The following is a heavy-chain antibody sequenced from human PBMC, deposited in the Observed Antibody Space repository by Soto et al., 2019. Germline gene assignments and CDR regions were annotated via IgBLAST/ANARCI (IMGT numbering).Heavy chain of an antibody. CDR2: IYYSGST. CDR1: GGSISSGGYY. D-gene: IGHD1-26*01. V-gene: IGHV4-31*03. J-gene: IGHJ4*02. Sequence: SETLSLTCTVSGGSISSGGYYWSWIRQHPGKGLEWIGYIYYSGSTYYNPSLKSRVTISVDTSKNQFSLKLSSVTAADTAVYYCARERREYSGSYYNDYWGQGTLVTVSS. CDR3: ARERREYSGSYYNDY.